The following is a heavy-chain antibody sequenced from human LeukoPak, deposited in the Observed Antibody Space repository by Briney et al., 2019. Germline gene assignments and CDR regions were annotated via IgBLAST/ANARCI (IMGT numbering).Heavy chain of an antibody. D-gene: IGHD3-9*01. CDR1: GGSITGSSYY. J-gene: IGHJ4*02. CDR2: IYYSGST. V-gene: IGHV4-39*02. Sequence: SETLSLTCTISGGSITGSSYYWGWIRQSPGKGLEWIGNIYYSGSTYYNSSLKSRVTISIDTSKNHFSLRLTSVTASDTVVYFCTRGSYDVLTGRSTLGEYWGQGTLVAVSS. CDR3: TRGSYDVLTGRSTLGEY.